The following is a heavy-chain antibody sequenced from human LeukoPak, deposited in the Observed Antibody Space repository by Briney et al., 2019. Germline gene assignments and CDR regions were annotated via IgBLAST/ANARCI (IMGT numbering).Heavy chain of an antibody. D-gene: IGHD1-26*01. CDR3: ARAPTFTVGATTPFGY. CDR1: GYTFTGYY. CDR2: INPNSGGT. Sequence: ASVKVSCKASGYTFTGYYMHWVRQAPGQGLEWMGRINPNSGGTNYAQKFQGRVTMTRDTSISTAYMELSRLRSDDTAVYYCARAPTFTVGATTPFGYWGQGTLVTVSS. J-gene: IGHJ4*02. V-gene: IGHV1-2*06.